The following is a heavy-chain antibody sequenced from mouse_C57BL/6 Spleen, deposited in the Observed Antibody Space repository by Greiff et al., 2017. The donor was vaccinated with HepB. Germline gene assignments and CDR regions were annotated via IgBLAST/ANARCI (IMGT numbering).Heavy chain of an antibody. CDR2: ISYDGSN. V-gene: IGHV3-6*01. Sequence: EVQLVESGPGLVKPSQSLSLTCSVTGYSITSGYYWNWIRQFPGNKLEWMGYISYDGSNNYNPSLKNRISITRDTSKNQFFLKLNSVTTEDTATYYCAREATVVATDFDYWGQGTTLTVSS. CDR3: AREATVVATDFDY. D-gene: IGHD1-1*01. CDR1: GYSITSGYY. J-gene: IGHJ2*01.